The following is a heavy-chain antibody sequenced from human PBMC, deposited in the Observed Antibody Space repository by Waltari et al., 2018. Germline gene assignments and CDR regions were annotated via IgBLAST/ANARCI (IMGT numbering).Heavy chain of an antibody. J-gene: IGHJ4*02. D-gene: IGHD1-7*01. Sequence: QMQLVQSGPEVKKPGTSVKVSCKASGFTFTSSDMQWVRQARGQRLEWIGWIVVGIGNTNYAQKFQGRVTITADESTSTAYMELSSLRSEDTAVYYCARREGGGTGTVDYWGQGTLVTVSS. CDR3: ARREGGGTGTVDY. V-gene: IGHV1-58*02. CDR2: IVVGIGNT. CDR1: GFTFTSSD.